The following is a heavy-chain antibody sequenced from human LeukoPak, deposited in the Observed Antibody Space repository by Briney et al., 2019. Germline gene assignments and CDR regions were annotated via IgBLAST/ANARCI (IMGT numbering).Heavy chain of an antibody. CDR2: IYYSRST. J-gene: IGHJ3*02. CDR3: ARDREQQLVRFYNAFDI. CDR1: GGSISSSSYY. D-gene: IGHD6-13*01. Sequence: SETLSLTCSVSGGSISSSSYYWGWIRQPPGKGLEWIGSIYYSRSTYYNPSLKSRVTISIDTSKNQFSLKLRSVTAADTAVYYCARDREQQLVRFYNAFDIWGQGTVVTVSS. V-gene: IGHV4-39*07.